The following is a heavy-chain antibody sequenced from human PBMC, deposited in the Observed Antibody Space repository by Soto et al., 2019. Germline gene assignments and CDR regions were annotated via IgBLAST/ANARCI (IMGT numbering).Heavy chain of an antibody. CDR2: IYQNGTT. V-gene: IGHV4-4*02. J-gene: IGHJ4*02. CDR3: ARFTEGSDGKTDYYYFDS. D-gene: IGHD4-17*01. CDR1: NGSISSTHW. Sequence: QVQMQESGPGLVRPSTTLSLTCSVSNGSISSTHWWSWLRQPPGKGLEWIGEIYQNGTTHYNPSLRPRVTISVHKSKNPFSLELPSVSAADTALYYCARFTEGSDGKTDYYYFDSGGQGTLVTVS.